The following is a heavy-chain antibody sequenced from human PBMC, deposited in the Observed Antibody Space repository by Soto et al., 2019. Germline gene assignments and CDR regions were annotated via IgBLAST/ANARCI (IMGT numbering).Heavy chain of an antibody. Sequence: QVQLVESGGGVVQPGRSLRLSCAASKFTFNHYCMHWVRQAPGKGLEWVAVIWYDGNTKYNTDSVKGRFTISRDNSKNTVYLQMNSLRAEDTAVYYCARIQIAAAGMFAHGMDVW. J-gene: IGHJ6*01. D-gene: IGHD6-13*01. CDR2: IWYDGNTK. CDR3: ARIQIAAAGMFAHGMDV. CDR1: KFTFNHYC. V-gene: IGHV3-33*01.